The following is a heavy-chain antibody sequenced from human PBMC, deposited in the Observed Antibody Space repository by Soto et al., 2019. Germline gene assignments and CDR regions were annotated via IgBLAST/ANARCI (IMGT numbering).Heavy chain of an antibody. V-gene: IGHV3-23*01. J-gene: IGHJ4*02. Sequence: LRLSCAASGFTFSSYAMSWVRQAPGKGLEWVSAISGSGGSTYYADSVKGRFTNSRDNSKNTLYLQMNSLRAEDTAVYYCAKDRHIVLMVYAVDFDYWGQGTLVTVSS. D-gene: IGHD2-8*01. CDR3: AKDRHIVLMVYAVDFDY. CDR2: ISGSGGST. CDR1: GFTFSSYA.